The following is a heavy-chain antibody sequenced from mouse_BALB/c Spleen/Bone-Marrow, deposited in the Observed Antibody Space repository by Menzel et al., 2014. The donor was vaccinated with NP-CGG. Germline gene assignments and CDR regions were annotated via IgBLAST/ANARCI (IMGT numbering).Heavy chain of an antibody. CDR3: ARDVGNYVRFAY. CDR2: IRNKANGYTT. Sequence: EVMLVESGGGLVQPGGSLRLSCATSGFTFTDYYMSWVRPPPGKALEWLGFIRNKANGYTTEYSASVKGRLTISRDNSQSILYLQMNTLRAEDSATYYCARDVGNYVRFAYWGQGTLVTVSA. D-gene: IGHD2-1*01. V-gene: IGHV7-3*02. CDR1: GFTFTDYY. J-gene: IGHJ3*01.